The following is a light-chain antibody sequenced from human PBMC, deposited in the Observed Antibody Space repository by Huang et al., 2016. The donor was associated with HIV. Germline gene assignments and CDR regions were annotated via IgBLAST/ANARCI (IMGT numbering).Light chain of an antibody. CDR2: AAT. Sequence: EIVLTQSPGTLSLSPGERATLSCRASQSDSINYLAWYLQKPGQAPRLRIYAATNRATGIPDRFSGGGSGTDFTLTSSRLEPEDFGVYYCQQYGTSPVTFGGGTKVEIK. CDR1: QSDSINY. CDR3: QQYGTSPVT. V-gene: IGKV3-20*01. J-gene: IGKJ4*01.